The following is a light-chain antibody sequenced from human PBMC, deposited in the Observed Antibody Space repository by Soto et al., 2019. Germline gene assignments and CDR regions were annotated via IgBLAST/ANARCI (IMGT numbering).Light chain of an antibody. CDR3: LQDYNYPLT. Sequence: AIQMTRSPSSLSASVGDRVTITCRASQDIRSYLGWYQQEPGKAPKLLIYAASSLQSGVPSRFSGSGSGTDFTLTINSLQPEDFATYYCLQDYNYPLTLGGGTKVEIK. V-gene: IGKV1-6*01. J-gene: IGKJ4*01. CDR1: QDIRSY. CDR2: AAS.